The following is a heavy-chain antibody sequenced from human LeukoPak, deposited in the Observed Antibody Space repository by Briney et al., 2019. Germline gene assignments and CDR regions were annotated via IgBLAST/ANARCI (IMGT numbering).Heavy chain of an antibody. CDR1: GFTFSSHA. J-gene: IGHJ4*02. CDR3: AKSGIVTDPDY. V-gene: IGHV3-23*01. D-gene: IGHD3-9*01. CDR2: ITGSGGSR. Sequence: GGSLRLSCAASGFTFSSHAMSWVRQAPGKGLEWVSGITGSGGSRYYADLVKGRFTISRDSSKNTLYLQMNSLRAEDTAVYYCAKSGIVTDPDYWGQGTLVTVSS.